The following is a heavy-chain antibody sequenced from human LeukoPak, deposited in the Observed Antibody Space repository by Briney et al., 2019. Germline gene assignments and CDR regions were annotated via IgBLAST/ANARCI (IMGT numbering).Heavy chain of an antibody. J-gene: IGHJ4*02. D-gene: IGHD2-15*01. V-gene: IGHV3-30*02. CDR2: IGYDGTNK. Sequence: PGGSLRLSCAVSGFTFSNFGMHWVRQAPGEGLEWVAYIGYDGTNKYYADSVKGRFTISRDNSKNTVHLQMNSLRGVDTALYYCARDLAGKYYIAYWGQGTLVTVSP. CDR1: GFTFSNFG. CDR3: ARDLAGKYYIAY.